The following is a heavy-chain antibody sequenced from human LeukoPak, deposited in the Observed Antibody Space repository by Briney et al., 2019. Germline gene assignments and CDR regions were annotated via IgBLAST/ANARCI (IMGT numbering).Heavy chain of an antibody. Sequence: SETLSLTCTVSGGSISSSSYYWGWIRQPPGKGLEWIGYIYYSGSTNYNPSLKSRVTISVDTSKNQFSLKLSSVTAADTAVYYCARGGDYYYYYMDVWGKGTTVTVSS. CDR3: ARGGDYYYYYMDV. J-gene: IGHJ6*03. V-gene: IGHV4-61*05. D-gene: IGHD3-10*01. CDR1: GGSISSSSYY. CDR2: IYYSGST.